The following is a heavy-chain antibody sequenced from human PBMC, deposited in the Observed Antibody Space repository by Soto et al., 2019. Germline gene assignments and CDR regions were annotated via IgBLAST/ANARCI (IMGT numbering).Heavy chain of an antibody. D-gene: IGHD6-19*01. J-gene: IGHJ4*02. CDR3: ARDRGAVTGDYFDY. CDR1: GFTFSGLY. CDR2: IDSSGVKK. Sequence: QVQLTESGGGLVKPGRSLRLSCAASGFTFSGLYMSWIRQAPGKGLEWVSCIDSSGVKKYYAESVRGRFTISRDNAKNSLYLKTNSLRAEDTAVYYCARDRGAVTGDYFDYWGQGTLVTVSS. V-gene: IGHV3-11*01.